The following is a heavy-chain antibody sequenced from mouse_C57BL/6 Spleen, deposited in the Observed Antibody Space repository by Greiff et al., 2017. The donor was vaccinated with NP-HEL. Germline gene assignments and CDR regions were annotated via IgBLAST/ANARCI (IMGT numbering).Heavy chain of an antibody. V-gene: IGHV5-12*01. CDR2: ISNGGGST. D-gene: IGHD1-1*01. Sequence: EVQLVESGGGLVQPGGSLKLSCAASGFTFSDYYMYWVRQTPEKRLEWVAYISNGGGSTYYPDTVKGRFTISRDNAKNTLYLQMSRLKSEDTAMYYCARHSTTTGFAYWGQGTLVTVSA. CDR3: ARHSTTTGFAY. J-gene: IGHJ3*01. CDR1: GFTFSDYY.